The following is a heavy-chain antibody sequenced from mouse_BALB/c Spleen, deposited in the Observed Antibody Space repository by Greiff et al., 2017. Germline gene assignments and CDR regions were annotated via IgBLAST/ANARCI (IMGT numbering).Heavy chain of an antibody. V-gene: IGHV4-1*02. Sequence: EVKLQESGGGLVQPGGSLKLSCAASGFDFSRYWMSWVRQAPGKGLEWIGEINPDSSTINYTPSLKDKFIISRDNAKNTRYLQMSTVRSEDTALYYCARERGNSYYFDYWGQGTTLTVSS. CDR2: INPDSSTI. J-gene: IGHJ2*01. CDR1: GFDFSRYW. CDR3: ARERGNSYYFDY. D-gene: IGHD2-1*01.